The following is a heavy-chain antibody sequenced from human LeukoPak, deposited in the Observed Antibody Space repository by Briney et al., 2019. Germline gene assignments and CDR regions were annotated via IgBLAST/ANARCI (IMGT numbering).Heavy chain of an antibody. Sequence: PGGSLRLSCTASGFTVSSKYMSWVRQAPGKGLKWVSVIYSSGTTYYADSVKGRFTISRDNSKNTLYLQMNSLRAEDTAVYYCGYCSSTSCYADFDYWGQGTLVTVSS. V-gene: IGHV3-66*01. CDR3: GYCSSTSCYADFDY. CDR2: IYSSGTT. D-gene: IGHD2-2*01. J-gene: IGHJ4*02. CDR1: GFTVSSKY.